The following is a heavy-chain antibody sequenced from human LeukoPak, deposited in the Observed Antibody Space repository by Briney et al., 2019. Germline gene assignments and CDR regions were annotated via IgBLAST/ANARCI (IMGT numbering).Heavy chain of an antibody. CDR2: IYYSGST. J-gene: IGHJ4*02. CDR1: GGSISSSSYY. D-gene: IGHD1-7*01. Sequence: PSETLSLTCTVSGGSISSSSYYWGWIRQPPGKGLEWIGSIYYSGSTYYNPSLKSRVTISVDTSKNQFSLKLSSVTAADTAVYYCARSLELRFDYWGQGTLVTVSS. CDR3: ARSLELRFDY. V-gene: IGHV4-39*07.